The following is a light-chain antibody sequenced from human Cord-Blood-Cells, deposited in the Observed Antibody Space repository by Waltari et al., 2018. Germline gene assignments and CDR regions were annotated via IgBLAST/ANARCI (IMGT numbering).Light chain of an antibody. CDR2: DVS. Sequence: QSPLTQPAPVSGSPGQPITISCTGTSSDVGGYNYVSWYQQHPGKDPKLMIYDVSNRPSGVSNRFSGSKSGNTASLTISGLQAEDEADYYCSSYTSSSTLVFGGGTKLTVL. J-gene: IGLJ3*02. CDR3: SSYTSSSTLV. CDR1: SSDVGGYNY. V-gene: IGLV2-14*01.